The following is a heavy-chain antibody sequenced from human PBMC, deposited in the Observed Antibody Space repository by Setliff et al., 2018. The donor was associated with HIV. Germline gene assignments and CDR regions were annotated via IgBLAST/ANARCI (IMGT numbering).Heavy chain of an antibody. J-gene: IGHJ4*02. Sequence: SETLSLTCTVSGGSISSGGYYWSWIRRHPGKGLEWIGYIYYTRSTYYNPSLKSRVTISVATSKNQFSLKLGSVTAADTAIYYCARDPGGIVATIPDYWGQGTLVTVSS. CDR1: GGSISSGGYY. CDR2: IYYTRST. D-gene: IGHD5-12*01. CDR3: ARDPGGIVATIPDY. V-gene: IGHV4-31*03.